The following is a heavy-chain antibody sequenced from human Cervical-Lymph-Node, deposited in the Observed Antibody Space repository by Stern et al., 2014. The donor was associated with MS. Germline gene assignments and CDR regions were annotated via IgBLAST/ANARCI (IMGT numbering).Heavy chain of an antibody. D-gene: IGHD1-26*01. CDR2: IHDSGST. CDR1: GGSISSSGYY. CDR3: ATTRWDLFTWNWFDP. Sequence: VHLVESGPGLVKPSQTLSLTCTVSGGSISSSGYYWSWIRQPADKGLEWIGRIHDSGSTYYNPSLKSRVTISMDTAQNQFSLKLPSGTAADTAVYYCATTRWDLFTWNWFDPWGQGTLVTVSS. V-gene: IGHV4-61*02. J-gene: IGHJ5*02.